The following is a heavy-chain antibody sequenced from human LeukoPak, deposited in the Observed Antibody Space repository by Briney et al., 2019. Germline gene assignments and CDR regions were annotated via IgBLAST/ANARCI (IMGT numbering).Heavy chain of an antibody. J-gene: IGHJ3*01. CDR1: GGSISFGGYY. Sequence: SQTLSLTCTVSGGSISFGGYYWSWIRQLPGKGLEWIGYMYDREKTDYNPSLRSRVIISLDTSKNQFSLKLNSVTAADTAVYYCARDSQIRLLLNDYDVFDVWGQGTVVTVSS. CDR3: ARDSQIRLLLNDYDVFDV. CDR2: MYDREKT. D-gene: IGHD2-21*02. V-gene: IGHV4-31*03.